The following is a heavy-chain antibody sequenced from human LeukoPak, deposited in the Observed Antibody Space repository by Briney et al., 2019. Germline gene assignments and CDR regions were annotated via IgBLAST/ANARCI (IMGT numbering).Heavy chain of an antibody. CDR1: GFTFSSFG. V-gene: IGHV3-23*01. Sequence: GGSLRLSCAASGFTFSSFGMSWGRQAPGKGLEWVSGISGSGSSTYYADSVKGRFSISRDNSKNTLYLQINSLRAEDTAIYYCAKDMYTYGSLFDYWGQGTVVTVSS. CDR3: AKDMYTYGSLFDY. D-gene: IGHD5-18*01. CDR2: ISGSGSST. J-gene: IGHJ4*02.